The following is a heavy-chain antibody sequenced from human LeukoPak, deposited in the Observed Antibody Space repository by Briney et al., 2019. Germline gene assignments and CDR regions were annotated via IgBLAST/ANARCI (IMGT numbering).Heavy chain of an antibody. CDR3: ARDPLVGWFDP. J-gene: IGHJ5*02. CDR2: IKQDESEK. V-gene: IGHV3-7*01. CDR1: EFTFSSYW. Sequence: GGSLRLSCAASEFTFSSYWMSWVRQAPGKGLEWGANIKQDESEKYYVDSVKGRFTISRDNAKNSLYLQMTSLRAEDTAVYYCARDPLVGWFDPWGQGTLVTVSS.